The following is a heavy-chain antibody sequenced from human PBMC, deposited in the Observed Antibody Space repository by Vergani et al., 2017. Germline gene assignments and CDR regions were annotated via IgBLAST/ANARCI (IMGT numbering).Heavy chain of an antibody. CDR1: GYSISSGYY. J-gene: IGHJ3*02. CDR3: ARAVDRDYDFWSGYMAFDI. D-gene: IGHD3-3*01. CDR2: IYHSGST. Sequence: QVQLQQWGAGLLKPSETLSLTCAVSGYSISSGYYWGWIRQPPGKGLEWIGSIYHSGSTYYNPSLKSRVTISVDTSKNQFSLKLSSVTAADTAVYYCARAVDRDYDFWSGYMAFDIWGQGTMVTVSS. V-gene: IGHV4-38-2*01.